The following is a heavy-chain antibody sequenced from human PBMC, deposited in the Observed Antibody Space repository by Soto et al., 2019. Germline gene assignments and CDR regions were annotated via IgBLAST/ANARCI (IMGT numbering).Heavy chain of an antibody. Sequence: VASVKVSCKASGGTFSSYAISWVRQAPGQGLEWMGGIIPIFGTANYAQKFQGRVTITADKSTSTAYMELSSLRSEDTAVYYCARRRIVVVVAAEDYYYGMDVWGQGTTVTVSS. D-gene: IGHD2-15*01. CDR2: IIPIFGTA. J-gene: IGHJ6*02. CDR1: GGTFSSYA. CDR3: ARRRIVVVVAAEDYYYGMDV. V-gene: IGHV1-69*06.